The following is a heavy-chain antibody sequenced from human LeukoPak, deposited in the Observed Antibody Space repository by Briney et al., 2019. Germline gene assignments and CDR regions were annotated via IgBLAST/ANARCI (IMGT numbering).Heavy chain of an antibody. J-gene: IGHJ4*02. Sequence: PGGSLRLSCVASGFTFSSYAMSWVRQAPGKGLEWVSAISGSGGSTYYADSVKGRFTISRDNSKNTLYLQMNSLRAEDTAVYYCAKDRLCSSTSCYVLEFDYWGQGTLVTVSS. D-gene: IGHD2-2*01. CDR2: ISGSGGST. CDR1: GFTFSSYA. V-gene: IGHV3-23*01. CDR3: AKDRLCSSTSCYVLEFDY.